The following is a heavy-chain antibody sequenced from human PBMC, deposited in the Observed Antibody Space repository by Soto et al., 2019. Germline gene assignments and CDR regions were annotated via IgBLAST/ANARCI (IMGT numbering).Heavy chain of an antibody. CDR3: ARVGPYCSGGSCYSYDY. Sequence: QVQLVQSGAEVKKPGASVKVSCKASGYTFTSYAMHWVRQAPGQRLEWMGWINAGNGNTKYSQKFQGRVSITRDTAASTAYMELSSLRSEDTAMYYCARVGPYCSGGSCYSYDYWGQGTLVTVSS. D-gene: IGHD2-15*01. V-gene: IGHV1-3*01. J-gene: IGHJ4*02. CDR1: GYTFTSYA. CDR2: INAGNGNT.